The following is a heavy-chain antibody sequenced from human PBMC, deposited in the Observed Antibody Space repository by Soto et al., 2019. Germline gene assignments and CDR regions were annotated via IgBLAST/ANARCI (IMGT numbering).Heavy chain of an antibody. CDR2: IYYSGST. D-gene: IGHD6-13*01. CDR1: GGSISSYY. CDR3: ARAYSSSWPNWFDP. J-gene: IGHJ5*02. V-gene: IGHV4-59*01. Sequence: TSETLSLTCTVSGGSISSYYWSWIRQPPGKGLEWIGYIYYSGSTNYNPSLKSRVTISVDTSKNQFSLKLSSVTAADTAVYYCARAYSSSWPNWFDPWGQGTLVTVSS.